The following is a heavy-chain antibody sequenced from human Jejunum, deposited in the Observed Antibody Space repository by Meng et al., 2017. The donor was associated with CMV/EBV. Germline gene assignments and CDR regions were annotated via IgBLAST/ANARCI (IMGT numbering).Heavy chain of an antibody. CDR3: ARDISFYGLDV. V-gene: IGHV3-20*03. CDR2: INWNGGTT. J-gene: IGHJ6*02. CDR1: GFRFEDHG. Sequence: SGFRFEDHGMSWVRQAPGKGLEWVSGINWNGGTTAYAASVKGRFTVSRDNAKNSLYLQMHSLRAEDTALYYCARDISFYGLDVWGQGTTVTVSS.